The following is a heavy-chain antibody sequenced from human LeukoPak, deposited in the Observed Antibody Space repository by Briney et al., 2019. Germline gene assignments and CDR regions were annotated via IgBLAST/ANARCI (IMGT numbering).Heavy chain of an antibody. V-gene: IGHV3-23*01. Sequence: PGGSLRLSCAASGFTFSSYAMSWVRQAPGKGLEWVSAISGSGGSTYYADSVKGRFTISRDNSKNTVYLQMNSLRAEDTAVYYCAKLAHYGSGSSDAFDIWGQGTMVTVSS. CDR2: ISGSGGST. J-gene: IGHJ3*02. CDR1: GFTFSSYA. D-gene: IGHD3-10*01. CDR3: AKLAHYGSGSSDAFDI.